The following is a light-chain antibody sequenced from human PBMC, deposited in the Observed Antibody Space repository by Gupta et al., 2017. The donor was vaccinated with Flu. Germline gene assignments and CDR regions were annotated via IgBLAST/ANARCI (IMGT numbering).Light chain of an antibody. Sequence: QPVLTQPPSASGTPGMRVTITCSGSRDNVGNNYVYCFQQLPGTAPKLLMYRNDQRPSGVPYRFSGSKSGTSASLAISGLRSDDEAYYSCAVWDDSLSVTLFGGGTKVTVL. CDR1: RDNVGNNY. J-gene: IGLJ3*02. CDR3: AVWDDSLSVTL. V-gene: IGLV1-47*01. CDR2: RND.